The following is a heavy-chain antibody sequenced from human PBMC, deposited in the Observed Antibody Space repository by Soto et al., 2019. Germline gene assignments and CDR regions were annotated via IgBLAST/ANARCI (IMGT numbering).Heavy chain of an antibody. CDR2: ISAHNGNT. D-gene: IGHD3-9*01. CDR1: GYTFRIYG. J-gene: IGHJ6*02. CDR3: ARERELRYFDYDYSGMDV. Sequence: ASVKVSCKASGYTFRIYGITWVRQAPGQGLEWMRWISAHNGNTKYAQKFQGRVTMTTDTSTTTAYMELRSLTSDDTAVYYCARERELRYFDYDYSGMDVWGQGTTVTVS. V-gene: IGHV1-18*01.